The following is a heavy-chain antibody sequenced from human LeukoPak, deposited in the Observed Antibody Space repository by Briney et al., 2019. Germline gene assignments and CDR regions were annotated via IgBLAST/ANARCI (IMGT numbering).Heavy chain of an antibody. Sequence: ASVKVSCKASGGTFNTYAINWVRQAPGQGLEWMGGIIPVFDTPNYAQKFQGRVTITADESTSTAYMELSSLRSDDTAVYYCAGGMNYGGGGGYGWWGQGTLVTVSS. D-gene: IGHD3-10*01. CDR1: GGTFNTYA. J-gene: IGHJ4*02. V-gene: IGHV1-69*13. CDR3: AGGMNYGGGGGYGW. CDR2: IIPVFDTP.